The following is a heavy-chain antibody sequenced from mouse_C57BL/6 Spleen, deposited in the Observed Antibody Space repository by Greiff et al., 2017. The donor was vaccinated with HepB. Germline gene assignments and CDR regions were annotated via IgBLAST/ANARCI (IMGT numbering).Heavy chain of an antibody. Sequence: EVQRVESGGGLVQPTGSLKLSCAASGFTFNTYAMHWVRQAPGQGLEWVARIRSKSSNYATYYADSVKDRFTISRDDSQSMLYLQMNNLKTEDTAMYYCVREGTGVWFAYWGQGTLVTVSA. CDR1: GFTFNTYA. D-gene: IGHD4-1*01. V-gene: IGHV10-3*01. CDR2: IRSKSSNYAT. CDR3: VREGTGVWFAY. J-gene: IGHJ3*01.